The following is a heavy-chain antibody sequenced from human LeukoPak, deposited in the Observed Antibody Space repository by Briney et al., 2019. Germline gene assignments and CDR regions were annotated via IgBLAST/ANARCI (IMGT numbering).Heavy chain of an antibody. J-gene: IGHJ5*02. CDR1: GYTFTNYD. CDR2: MNPNSGNT. D-gene: IGHD3-22*01. Sequence: ASVKVSCKASGYTFTNYDINWVRQATGQGLEWMGWMNPNSGNTGYAQKFQGRVTMTRDTSTSTVYMELSSLRSEDTAVYYCARGSAITMIVVVIYGWFDPWGQGTLVTVSS. CDR3: ARGSAITMIVVVIYGWFDP. V-gene: IGHV1-8*02.